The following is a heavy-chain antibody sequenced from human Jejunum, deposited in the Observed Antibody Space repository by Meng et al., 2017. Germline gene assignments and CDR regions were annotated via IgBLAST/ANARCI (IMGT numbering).Heavy chain of an antibody. CDR2: ISSSTRYI. CDR3: TKGGAAGTPVTYAFDI. J-gene: IGHJ3*02. V-gene: IGHV3-21*01. CDR1: GFTFSPYT. D-gene: IGHD6-25*01. Sequence: GGSLRLSCVASGFTFSPYTANWVRQAPGKGLEWVASISSSTRYIYYADSLRGRFTISRDHARNSLYLQMNNLRPDDTAVYYCTKGGAAGTPVTYAFDIWGQGTGVTVAS.